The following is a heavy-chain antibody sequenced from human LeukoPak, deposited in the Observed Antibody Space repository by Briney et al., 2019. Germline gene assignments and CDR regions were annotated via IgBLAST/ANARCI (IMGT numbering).Heavy chain of an antibody. CDR3: ARRGEMATIPLDY. CDR2: IYPGDSDT. J-gene: IGHJ4*02. Sequence: GESLKISCKGSGYSFTSSWIGWVRQMPGKGLEWMGIIYPGDSDTRYSPSFQGQVTISADKSISTAYLQWGSLKASDTAMYYCARRGEMATIPLDYWGQGTLVTVSS. D-gene: IGHD5-24*01. CDR1: GYSFTSSW. V-gene: IGHV5-51*01.